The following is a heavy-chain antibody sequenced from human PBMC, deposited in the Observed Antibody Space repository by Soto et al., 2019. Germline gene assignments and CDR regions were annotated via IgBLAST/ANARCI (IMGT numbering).Heavy chain of an antibody. D-gene: IGHD1-1*01. V-gene: IGHV3-23*01. CDR2: IPGSAGGT. CDR3: ARESEH. CDR1: GFTVSNYA. Sequence: PGGSLRLSCAASGFTVSNYAMSWVRQAPGKGLEWVSTIPGSAGGTYYADSMKGRFNTSRDNSKSTLYLQMYSLRVEDTAVYYCARESEHWGQGTLVTVSS. J-gene: IGHJ4*02.